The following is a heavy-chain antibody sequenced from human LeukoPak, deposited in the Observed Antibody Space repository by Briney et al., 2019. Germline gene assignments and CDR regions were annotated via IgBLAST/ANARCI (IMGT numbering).Heavy chain of an antibody. D-gene: IGHD3-22*01. J-gene: IGHJ3*02. V-gene: IGHV3-33*06. Sequence: PGGSLRLSCAASGFTFNSYGMHWVRQAPGKGLEWVAVIWFDGNNRYYTDSVKGRFTISRDNSKNTLYLQMNSLRAEDTDIYYCAKNLSPYYYDSSGYYIPHDAFDIWGRGTMVTVSS. CDR3: AKNLSPYYYDSSGYYIPHDAFDI. CDR2: IWFDGNNR. CDR1: GFTFNSYG.